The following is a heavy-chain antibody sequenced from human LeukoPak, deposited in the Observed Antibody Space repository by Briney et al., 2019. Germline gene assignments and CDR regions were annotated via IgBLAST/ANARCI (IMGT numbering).Heavy chain of an antibody. J-gene: IGHJ4*02. CDR1: GYTFTSYG. D-gene: IGHD3-3*01. CDR2: ISAYNGNT. V-gene: IGHV1-18*01. CDR3: ARLYDFWSGSNQHVGGNYDY. Sequence: ASVKVSCKASGYTFTSYGISWVRQAPGQGLEWMGWISAYNGNTNYAQKLQGRVTMTTDTSTSTAYVELRSLRSDDTAVYYCARLYDFWSGSNQHVGGNYDYWGQGTLVTVSS.